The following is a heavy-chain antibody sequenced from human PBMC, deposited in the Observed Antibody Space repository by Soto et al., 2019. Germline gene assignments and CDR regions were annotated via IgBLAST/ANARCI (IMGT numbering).Heavy chain of an antibody. J-gene: IGHJ6*02. Sequence: GGSLRLSCAASGFTFSSYGMHWVRQAPGKGLEWVSFISSSGSTIYYADSVKGRFTISRDNAKNSLYLQMSSLRSEDTAVYYCACTLVDTAMVIVKGPRLYGMDVWGQGTTVTVSS. CDR1: GFTFSSYG. D-gene: IGHD5-18*01. CDR2: ISSSGSTI. CDR3: ACTLVDTAMVIVKGPRLYGMDV. V-gene: IGHV3-48*04.